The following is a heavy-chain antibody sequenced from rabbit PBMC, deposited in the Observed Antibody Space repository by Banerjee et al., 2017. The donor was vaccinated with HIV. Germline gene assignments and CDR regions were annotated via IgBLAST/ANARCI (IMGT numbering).Heavy chain of an antibody. CDR2: IDVGKSGST. CDR1: GFSFSNKYV. D-gene: IGHD4-1*01. J-gene: IGHJ4*01. CDR3: ARDLAGVIGWNFNL. Sequence: QEQLEESGGDLVKPEGSLTLTCTASGFSFSNKYVMCWVRQAPGKGLEWIACIDVGKSGSTYYSTWAKGRFTISKASWTTVTLQMTSLTAADTASYFCARDLAGVIGWNFNLWGPGTLVTVS. V-gene: IGHV1S45*01.